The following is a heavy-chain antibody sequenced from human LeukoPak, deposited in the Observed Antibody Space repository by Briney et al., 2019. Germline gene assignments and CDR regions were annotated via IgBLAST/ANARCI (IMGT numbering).Heavy chain of an antibody. J-gene: IGHJ6*02. CDR1: GYTFTSYY. V-gene: IGHV1-46*01. CDR2: INPSGGST. Sequence: ASVKVSCKASGYTFTSYYMHWVRQAPGQGLEWMGIINPSGGSTSYAQKFQGRVTMTRDTSTSTVYMELSSLRSEDTAVYYCARGIVVVTVMHYYYYGMDVWGQGTTVTVSS. CDR3: ARGIVVVTVMHYYYYGMDV. D-gene: IGHD2-21*02.